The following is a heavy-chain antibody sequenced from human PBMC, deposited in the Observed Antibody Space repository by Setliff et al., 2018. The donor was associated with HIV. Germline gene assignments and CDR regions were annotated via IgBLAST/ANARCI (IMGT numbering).Heavy chain of an antibody. V-gene: IGHV1-69-2*01. J-gene: IGHJ4*02. CDR1: GYTFTDYY. D-gene: IGHD2-15*01. CDR2: VDPKNGDT. Sequence: ASVKVSCKASGYTFTDYYMHWVQQAPAKGLEWMGRVDPKNGDTIYAEKLRGRVTITADKSTSTVYMELSSLRSEDTAVYFCGVGLIAAFVDYWGQGALVTVSS. CDR3: GVGLIAAFVDY.